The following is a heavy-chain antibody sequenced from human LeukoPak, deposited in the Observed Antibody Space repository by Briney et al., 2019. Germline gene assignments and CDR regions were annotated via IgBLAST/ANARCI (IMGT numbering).Heavy chain of an antibody. CDR2: VIPIIGSA. Sequence: ASVKVSCKASGGTFSSYAINWVRQAPEQGLEWMGGVIPIIGSANYAQKFQGRVSITTDESTSTAYMELSSLRSEDTAVYYCARQNSNYYYMDVWGRGTTVTVSS. CDR3: ARQNSNYYYMDV. V-gene: IGHV1-69*05. D-gene: IGHD4-11*01. CDR1: GGTFSSYA. J-gene: IGHJ6*03.